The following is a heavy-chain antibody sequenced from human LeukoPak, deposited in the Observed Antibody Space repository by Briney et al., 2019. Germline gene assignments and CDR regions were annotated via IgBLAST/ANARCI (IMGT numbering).Heavy chain of an antibody. CDR3: ARDPRLRYLGYYYGMDV. D-gene: IGHD3-9*01. V-gene: IGHV3-7*01. CDR2: IKQAGSEK. CDR1: GLTFSSYW. Sequence: GGSLRLSCAASGLTFSSYWMSWVRQAPGKGLEWVANIKQAGSEKYYVDSVKGRFTISRPNAKNSLYLQMNSLRAEDTAVYYCARDPRLRYLGYYYGMDVWGQGTTVTASS. J-gene: IGHJ6*02.